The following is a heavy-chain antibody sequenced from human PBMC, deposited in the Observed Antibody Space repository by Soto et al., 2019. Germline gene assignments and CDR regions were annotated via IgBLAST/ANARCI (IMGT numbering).Heavy chain of an antibody. J-gene: IGHJ4*02. CDR2: ISAYNGNT. CDR3: ARLLGYCSSTSCSGMDH. Sequence: GASVKVSCKASGYTFTSYGISWVRQAPGQGLEWMGWISAYNGNTNYAQKLQGRVTMTTDTSTSTAYMELRSLRSDDTAVYYCARLLGYCSSTSCSGMDHWGQGTLVTVSS. D-gene: IGHD2-2*01. V-gene: IGHV1-18*01. CDR1: GYTFTSYG.